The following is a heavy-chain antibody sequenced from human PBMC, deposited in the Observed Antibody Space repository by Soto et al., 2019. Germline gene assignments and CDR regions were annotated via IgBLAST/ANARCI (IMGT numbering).Heavy chain of an antibody. Sequence: QEQLVESGGGMVHPGTSLRLSCVTSGITLAAHGMHWVRQAPGKGLEWVALSWYDGKTFYGDSVKGRFTISRDTSTVFLDMRSRRPDDTAVYFCARVRNNNDKRLDVWGQGTTVIVS. V-gene: IGHV3-33*01. CDR1: GITLAAHG. CDR3: ARVRNNNDKRLDV. CDR2: SWYDGKT. J-gene: IGHJ6*02. D-gene: IGHD2-8*01.